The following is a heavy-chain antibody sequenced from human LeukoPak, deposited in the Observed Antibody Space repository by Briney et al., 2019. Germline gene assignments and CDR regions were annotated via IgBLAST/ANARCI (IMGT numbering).Heavy chain of an antibody. Sequence: GGSLRLSCAASGFNVTTNYMSWVRQAPGKGLEWVSVIYSGGTTYYADSVKGRFTISRDISKNTLSLQVNSLRAEDTAVYYCARGRRDGYNLGYWGQGTLAAVSS. J-gene: IGHJ4*02. V-gene: IGHV3-53*01. CDR3: ARGRRDGYNLGY. CDR2: IYSGGTT. D-gene: IGHD5-24*01. CDR1: GFNVTTNY.